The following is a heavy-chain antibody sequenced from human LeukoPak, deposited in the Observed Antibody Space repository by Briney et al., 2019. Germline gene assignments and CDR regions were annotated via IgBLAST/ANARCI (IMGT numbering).Heavy chain of an antibody. CDR1: GFIFSSYG. J-gene: IGHJ3*02. CDR3: ATMTTVTMDDAFDI. CDR2: IWYDGSKK. Sequence: PGGSLRLSCAASGFIFSSYGMHWVRQAPGKGLEWVALIWYDGSKKDYADSVKGRFTISRDNSKNTLNLQMNRLRAEDTAVYYCATMTTVTMDDAFDIWGQGTMVTVSS. D-gene: IGHD4-17*01. V-gene: IGHV3-33*01.